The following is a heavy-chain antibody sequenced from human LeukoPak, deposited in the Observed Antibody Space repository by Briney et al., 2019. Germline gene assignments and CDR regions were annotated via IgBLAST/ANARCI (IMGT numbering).Heavy chain of an antibody. CDR1: GFTFSDYY. D-gene: IGHD5-24*01. Sequence: GGSLRLSCAASGFTFSDYYMSWIRQAPGKGLEWVSYISSSGSTIYYADSVKGRFTISRDNAKNSLYLQMNSLRAEDTAVYYCARVVAGWLQLEALGYFDYWGQGTLVTVSS. CDR2: ISSSGSTI. V-gene: IGHV3-11*01. CDR3: ARVVAGWLQLEALGYFDY. J-gene: IGHJ4*02.